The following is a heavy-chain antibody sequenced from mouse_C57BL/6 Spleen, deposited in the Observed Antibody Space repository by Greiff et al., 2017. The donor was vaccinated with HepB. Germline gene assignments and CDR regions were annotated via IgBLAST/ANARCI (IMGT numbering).Heavy chain of an antibody. CDR3: ARRGNYGSGFAY. J-gene: IGHJ3*01. Sequence: QVHVKQSGAELVKPGASVKISCKASGYAFSSYWMNWVKQRPGKGLEWIGQIYPGDGDTNYNGKFKGKATLTADKSSSTAYMQLSSLTSEDSAVYFCARRGNYGSGFAYWGQGTLVTVSA. V-gene: IGHV1-80*01. D-gene: IGHD2-1*01. CDR2: IYPGDGDT. CDR1: GYAFSSYW.